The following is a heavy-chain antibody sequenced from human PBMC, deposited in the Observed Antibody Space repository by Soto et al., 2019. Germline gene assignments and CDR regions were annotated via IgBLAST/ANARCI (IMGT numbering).Heavy chain of an antibody. D-gene: IGHD2-2*01. J-gene: IGHJ4*02. Sequence: GGSLRLSCAASGFTFSNYAMSWVRQAPEKGLEWVSGINAGGFNTYYADSVKGRFTISRDNSRNTLYLQVNSLRAEDTAVYYGGEKSGGPVAPGFGCWGQGTLVTVSS. CDR1: GFTFSNYA. CDR3: GEKSGGPVAPGFGC. V-gene: IGHV3-23*01. CDR2: INAGGFNT.